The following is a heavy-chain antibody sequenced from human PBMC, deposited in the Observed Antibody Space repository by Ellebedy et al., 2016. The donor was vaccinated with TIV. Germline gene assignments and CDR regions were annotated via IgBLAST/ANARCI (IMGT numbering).Heavy chain of an antibody. CDR1: GGTSRTYI. J-gene: IGHJ3*01. CDR3: ARSPMGARVAFDV. CDR2: IIPMFGTA. V-gene: IGHV1-69*06. D-gene: IGHD1-26*01. Sequence: SVKVSCXASGGTSRTYIISWMRQAPGQGLEWMGDIIPMFGTANYAQKFQGRLTISADTSTSTAYLELSSLRFDDTAVYYCARSPMGARVAFDVWGQGTMVTVSS.